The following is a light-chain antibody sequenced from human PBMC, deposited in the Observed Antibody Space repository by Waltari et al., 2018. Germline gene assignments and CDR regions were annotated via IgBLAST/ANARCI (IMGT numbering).Light chain of an antibody. CDR2: EVS. CDR1: SSDLGSYNY. Sequence: QSALTQPASVSGSPGQSIAISCTGTSSDLGSYNYVSWYQQHPGKAPKLMIYEVSNRPAGVSDRFSGSKSGNPASRTISGLQAEDEADYYCSSCTTSNTVVFGTGTKVTVL. J-gene: IGLJ1*01. V-gene: IGLV2-14*01. CDR3: SSCTTSNTVV.